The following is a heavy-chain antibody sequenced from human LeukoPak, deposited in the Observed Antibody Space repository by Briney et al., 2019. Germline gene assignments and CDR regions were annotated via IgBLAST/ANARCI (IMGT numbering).Heavy chain of an antibody. V-gene: IGHV4-34*01. D-gene: IGHD3-22*01. Sequence: SETLSLTCAVYGGSFSGYYWSWIRQPPGKGLEWIGEINHSGSTNYNPSLKSRVTMSVDTSKNQFSLKLSSVTAADTAVYYCARCYDSSGYYWNWFDPWGQGTLVTVSS. CDR1: GGSFSGYY. CDR2: INHSGST. J-gene: IGHJ5*02. CDR3: ARCYDSSGYYWNWFDP.